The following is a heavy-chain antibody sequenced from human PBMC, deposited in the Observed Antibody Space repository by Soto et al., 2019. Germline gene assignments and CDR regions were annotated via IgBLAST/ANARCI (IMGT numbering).Heavy chain of an antibody. V-gene: IGHV3-53*01. D-gene: IGHD3-16*01. CDR1: GFTVSSDY. Sequence: GGSLRLSCAVSGFTVSSDYMSWVRQAPGKGLEWVSVIYSSGNTYYADSVKARFNVSRDKSKNTVYLQMNSLRAEDTAMYYCARVSSPFGYWGQGTLVTVSS. CDR3: ARVSSPFGY. CDR2: IYSSGNT. J-gene: IGHJ4*02.